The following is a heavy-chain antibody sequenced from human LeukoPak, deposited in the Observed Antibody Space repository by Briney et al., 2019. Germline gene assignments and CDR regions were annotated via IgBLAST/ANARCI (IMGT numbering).Heavy chain of an antibody. V-gene: IGHV4-59*08. CDR2: IYYSGST. Sequence: SETLSLTCTVSGGSMRSYYWSWIRQPPGKGLEWIGYIYYSGSTDSNPSLKSRVTISVDTSKNQISLKLSSVTAADTAVYYCARTYCRGGSCHFDYWGQGTLVTVSS. D-gene: IGHD2-15*01. CDR3: ARTYCRGGSCHFDY. J-gene: IGHJ4*02. CDR1: GGSMRSYY.